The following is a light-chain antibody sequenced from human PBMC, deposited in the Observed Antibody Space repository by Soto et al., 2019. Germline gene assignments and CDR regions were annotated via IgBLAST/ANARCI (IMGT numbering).Light chain of an antibody. Sequence: QSALTQPASVSGSPGQSITISCTGTSSDVGGYNYVSWYQQHPGKAPKVMIYEVSNRPSRVSNRFSGSKSGNTASLTISGLQAEDEADYYCSSYISSSTLVFGGGTKLTVL. J-gene: IGLJ3*02. V-gene: IGLV2-14*01. CDR1: SSDVGGYNY. CDR3: SSYISSSTLV. CDR2: EVS.